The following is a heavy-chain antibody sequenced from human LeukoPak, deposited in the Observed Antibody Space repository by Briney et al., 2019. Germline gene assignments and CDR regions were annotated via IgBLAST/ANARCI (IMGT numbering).Heavy chain of an antibody. J-gene: IGHJ4*02. V-gene: IGHV3-30*04. CDR2: ISYDGSNK. CDR3: ARDWMGAADY. D-gene: IGHD3-16*01. Sequence: PGGSLRLSCAASGFTFSSYAMHWVRQAPGKGLEWVAVISYDGSNKYYADSVKGRFTISRDNSKNTLYLQMNSLRAEDTAVYYCARDWMGAADYWGQGTLVTVSS. CDR1: GFTFSSYA.